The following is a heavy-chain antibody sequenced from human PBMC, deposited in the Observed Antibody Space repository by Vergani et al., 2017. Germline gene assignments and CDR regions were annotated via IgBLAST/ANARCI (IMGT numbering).Heavy chain of an antibody. CDR2: ISSSNVYI. CDR3: ARFSSGGLVPFWLDYYYGMDV. CDR1: GFTFSSYS. V-gene: IGHV3-21*04. Sequence: EVQLVESGGGLVKPGGSLRLSCAASGFTFSSYSMNWLRQAPGKGLEWVSSISSSNVYIYYADSLKGRFTISRDNAKNSLYLQMNSLRAEDTAVYYCARFSSGGLVPFWLDYYYGMDVWGQGTTVTVSS. D-gene: IGHD6-19*01. J-gene: IGHJ6*02.